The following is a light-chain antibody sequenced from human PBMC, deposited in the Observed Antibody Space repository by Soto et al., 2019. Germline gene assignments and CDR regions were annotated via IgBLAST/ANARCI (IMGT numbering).Light chain of an antibody. J-gene: IGLJ1*01. CDR3: RSYTGSSTLV. CDR2: DVT. CDR1: NSDVGGYNF. V-gene: IGLV2-14*01. Sequence: QSALTQPAFVSGSPGQSITISCTGTNSDVGGYNFVSWYQQHPGKVPKLIIYDVTNRPSGVSNRFSGSKSGNTASLTISGLQDEDEADYYCRSYTGSSTLVFGTGTKLTVL.